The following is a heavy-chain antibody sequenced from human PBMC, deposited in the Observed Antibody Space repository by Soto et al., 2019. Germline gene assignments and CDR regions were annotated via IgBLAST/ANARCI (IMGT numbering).Heavy chain of an antibody. D-gene: IGHD3-10*01. Sequence: EVQLVESGGGLVQPGGSLRLSCAASGFTFSSYEMNWVRQAPGKGLEWVSYISSSGSTIYYADSVKGRFTISRDNAKNSLYLQMNSLRAEDTAVYYCARAYPGVGACDIWGQGTMVTVSS. CDR1: GFTFSSYE. CDR3: ARAYPGVGACDI. V-gene: IGHV3-48*03. CDR2: ISSSGSTI. J-gene: IGHJ3*02.